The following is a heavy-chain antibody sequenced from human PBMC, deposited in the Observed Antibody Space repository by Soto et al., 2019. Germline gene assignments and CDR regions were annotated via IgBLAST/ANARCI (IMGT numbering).Heavy chain of an antibody. V-gene: IGHV4-59*08. CDR2: IYYSGST. CDR3: ARLNDSVWDK. Sequence: SETLSLTCTVSGGSISSYYWSWIRQPPGKGLEWIGYIYYSGSTNYNPSLKSRVTISVDTTKNQLSLKLSSVTAADTAVYYCARLNDSVWDKWGQGTLVTVSS. D-gene: IGHD3-16*01. J-gene: IGHJ4*02. CDR1: GGSISSYY.